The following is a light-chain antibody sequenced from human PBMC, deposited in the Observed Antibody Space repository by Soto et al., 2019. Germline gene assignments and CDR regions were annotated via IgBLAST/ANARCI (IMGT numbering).Light chain of an antibody. V-gene: IGLV1-44*01. J-gene: IGLJ2*01. CDR2: SNN. CDR1: SSNIGSNT. CDR3: AAWDDSLNGPV. Sequence: QPVRTQPRSGYGTPGQRVTIFCSGSSSNIGSNTVNWYQQLPGTAPKLLIYSNNQRPSGVPDRFSGSKSGTSASLAISGLQPXDEADYYCAAWDDSLNGPVFGGGTKVTVL.